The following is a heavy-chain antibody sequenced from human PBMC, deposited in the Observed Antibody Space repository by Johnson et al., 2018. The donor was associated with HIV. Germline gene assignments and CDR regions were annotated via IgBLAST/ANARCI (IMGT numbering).Heavy chain of an antibody. D-gene: IGHD3-10*01. V-gene: IGHV3-23*04. CDR1: GFTFSSYA. CDR3: AKIDNYYGSVDDAFDI. CDR2: ISGSGGST. Sequence: EVQLVESGGGLVQPGGSLRLSCAASGFTFSSYAMSWVRQAPGKGLEWVSAISGSGGSTYYADSVKGRFTISRDNSKNTLYLQLNSLRAEDKAVYYCAKIDNYYGSVDDAFDIWGQGTMVTVSS. J-gene: IGHJ3*02.